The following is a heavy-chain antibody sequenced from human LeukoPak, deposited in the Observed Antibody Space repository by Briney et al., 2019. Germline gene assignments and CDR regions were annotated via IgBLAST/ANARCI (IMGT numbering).Heavy chain of an antibody. D-gene: IGHD3-9*01. Sequence: GGSLRLSCAASGFTFSSYGMHWVRQAPGKGLEWVAVISYDGSNKYYADSVKGRFTISRDNSKNTLYLQMNSLRAEDTAVYYCAKDFYFDWLHYYYYYMDVWGKGTTVTISS. CDR3: AKDFYFDWLHYYYYYMDV. CDR2: ISYDGSNK. J-gene: IGHJ6*03. V-gene: IGHV3-30*18. CDR1: GFTFSSYG.